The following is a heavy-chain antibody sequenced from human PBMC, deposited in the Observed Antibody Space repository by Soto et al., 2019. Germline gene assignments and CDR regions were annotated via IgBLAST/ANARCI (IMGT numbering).Heavy chain of an antibody. D-gene: IGHD6-19*01. J-gene: IGHJ4*02. CDR3: AKDKDSSGWYSAYFDY. Sequence: LRLSCAASGFTFSSYGMHWVRQAPGKGLEWVAVISYDGSNKYYADSVKGRFTISRDNSKNTLYLQMNSLRAEDTAVYYCAKDKDSSGWYSAYFDYWGQGTLVTVSS. CDR1: GFTFSSYG. V-gene: IGHV3-30*18. CDR2: ISYDGSNK.